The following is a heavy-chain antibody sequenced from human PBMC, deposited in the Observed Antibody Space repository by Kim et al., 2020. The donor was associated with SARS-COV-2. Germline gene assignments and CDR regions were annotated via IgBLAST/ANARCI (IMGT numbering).Heavy chain of an antibody. D-gene: IGHD2-15*01. V-gene: IGHV1-3*01. Sequence: ASVKVSCKSSGYSFTGFAIHWVRQAPGQSLEWMGWIHAGNGNIKYSQNFQSRITITRDTSASTAYMELSSLISEDTAVYYCARGSVAPATYFGYWGQGTLVTASS. CDR3: ARGSVAPATYFGY. CDR1: GYSFTGFA. J-gene: IGHJ4*02. CDR2: IHAGNGNI.